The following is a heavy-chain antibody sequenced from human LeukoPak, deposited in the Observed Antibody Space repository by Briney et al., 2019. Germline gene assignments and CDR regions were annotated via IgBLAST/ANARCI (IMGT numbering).Heavy chain of an antibody. J-gene: IGHJ4*02. CDR1: GYTFTDYY. CDR3: ARDAPSTPHWELDY. V-gene: IGHV1-2*06. CDR2: IDPNRGAT. Sequence: ASVKVSCKASGYTFTDYYLRWVRQAPGQRLEWMGRIDPNRGATIYAQDFQGKITLTRDTSISTAYMELSTLSCDDTAVYYCARDAPSTPHWELDYWGQGALVTVSS. D-gene: IGHD1-26*01.